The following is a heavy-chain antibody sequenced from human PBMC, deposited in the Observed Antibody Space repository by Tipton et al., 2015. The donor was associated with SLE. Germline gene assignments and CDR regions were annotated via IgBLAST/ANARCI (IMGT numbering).Heavy chain of an antibody. CDR1: GFTVSSNY. V-gene: IGHV3-66*01. Sequence: VQLVQSGGGLVQPGGSLRLSCAASGFTVSSNYMNWVRQAPGKGLEWVSVTYSDNSANYAGSVKGRFSITRDSSKNSVYLQMNSLRVEDTAIYYCAREHDGGFDYWGQGTLVTVS. CDR3: AREHDGGFDY. D-gene: IGHD3-16*01. J-gene: IGHJ4*02. CDR2: TYSDNSA.